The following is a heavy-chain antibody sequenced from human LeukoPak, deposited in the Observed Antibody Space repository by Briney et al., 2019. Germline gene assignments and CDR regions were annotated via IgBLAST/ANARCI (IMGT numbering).Heavy chain of an antibody. J-gene: IGHJ6*03. CDR2: IYHSGTT. V-gene: IGHV4-38-2*02. CDR1: GYFISSGYY. CDR3: ARYQPYMDV. Sequence: PSETLSLTCTVSGYFISSGYYWGWIRQPPGKGLEWIGSIYHSGTTYYNPSLKSRVTISVDTSKNQFSLKLSSVTAADTAVYYCARYQPYMDVWGRGTSVTVSS.